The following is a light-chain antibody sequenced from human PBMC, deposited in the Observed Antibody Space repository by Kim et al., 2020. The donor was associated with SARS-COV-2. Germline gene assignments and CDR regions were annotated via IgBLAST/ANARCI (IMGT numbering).Light chain of an antibody. CDR2: AAS. CDR3: QKCDSAPWT. Sequence: ASVGNKVTITCRESKDISNYLAWFQLKPGKAPKLLIYAASALQPGVPSRFSGSGSGTDFTLTVTSLQPEDVATYYCQKCDSAPWTFGQGTKVDIK. V-gene: IGKV1-27*01. J-gene: IGKJ1*01. CDR1: KDISNY.